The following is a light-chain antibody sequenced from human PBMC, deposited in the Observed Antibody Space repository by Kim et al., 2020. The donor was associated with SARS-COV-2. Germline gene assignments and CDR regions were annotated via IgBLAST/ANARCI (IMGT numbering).Light chain of an antibody. J-gene: IGLJ2*01. CDR1: TGTVNSGHH. CDR2: DTS. Sequence: GGTVKLTGVAVTGTVNSGHHPDWFQQKTGQATRTLIYDTSNRLSGTPARFSGSLLGGKGALTLSGAQPEDEDDYYCLLSYSAARPVFGGGTQLTVL. CDR3: LLSYSAARPV. V-gene: IGLV7-46*01.